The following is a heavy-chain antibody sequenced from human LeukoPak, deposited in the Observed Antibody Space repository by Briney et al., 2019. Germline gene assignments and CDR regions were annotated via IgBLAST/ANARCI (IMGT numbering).Heavy chain of an antibody. D-gene: IGHD1-1*01. Sequence: WSLRLSCAASGFTFSSYSMNWVRQAPGKRLEWVSSISSSSSYIYYADSVKGRFTISRDNAKNSLYLQMNSLRAEDTAVYYCARATPTLVIDYWGQGTLVSVSS. CDR1: GFTFSSYS. J-gene: IGHJ4*02. V-gene: IGHV3-21*01. CDR3: ARATPTLVIDY. CDR2: ISSSSSYI.